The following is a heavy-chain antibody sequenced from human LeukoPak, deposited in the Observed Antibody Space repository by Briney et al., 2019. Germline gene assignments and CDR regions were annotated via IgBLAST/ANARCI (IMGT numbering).Heavy chain of an antibody. D-gene: IGHD6-19*01. V-gene: IGHV4-34*01. Sequence: SETPSLTCAVYGGSFNDYYWNWIRQPPGKGLEWLGEINLRGSTTYNPSLKSRVTISLDESKNQFSLKLSSVTAADTAVYYCARDREISPGIAVAGAFDYWGQGTLVTVSS. CDR3: ARDREISPGIAVAGAFDY. J-gene: IGHJ4*02. CDR1: GGSFNDYY. CDR2: INLRGST.